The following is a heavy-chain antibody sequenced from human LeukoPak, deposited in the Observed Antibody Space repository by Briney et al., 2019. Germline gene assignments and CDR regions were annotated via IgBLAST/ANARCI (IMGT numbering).Heavy chain of an antibody. D-gene: IGHD6-6*01. CDR2: IYYGGST. V-gene: IGHV4-59*01. J-gene: IGHJ4*02. CDR3: ARVLSSSSKVFDY. CDR1: GGSISSYY. Sequence: SETLSLTCTVPGGSISSYYWSWIRQPPGKGLEWVGYIYYGGSTNYNPSLKSRVTISVDTSKNQFSLKLSSVTAADTAVYYCARVLSSSSKVFDYWGQGTLVTVSS.